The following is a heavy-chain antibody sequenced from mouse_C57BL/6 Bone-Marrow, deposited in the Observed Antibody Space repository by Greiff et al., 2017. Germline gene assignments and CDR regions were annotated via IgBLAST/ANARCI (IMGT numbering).Heavy chain of an antibody. CDR1: GYAFSSYW. CDR2: IYPGDGDT. Sequence: QVQLKQSGAELVKPGASVKISCKASGYAFSSYWMNWVKQRPGKGLEWIGQIYPGDGDTNYNGKFKGKATLTADKSSSTAYMQLNSLTSEDSAVYFCARGKLLRYFDNGGKGTTLTASS. V-gene: IGHV1-80*01. J-gene: IGHJ2*01. D-gene: IGHD2-12*01. CDR3: ARGKLLRYFDN.